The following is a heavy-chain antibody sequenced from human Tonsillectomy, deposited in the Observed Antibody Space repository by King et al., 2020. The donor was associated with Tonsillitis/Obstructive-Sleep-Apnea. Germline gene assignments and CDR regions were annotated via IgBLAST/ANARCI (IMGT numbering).Heavy chain of an antibody. V-gene: IGHV3-30*01. Sequence: VQLVESGGGVVQPGRSLRLSCAASRFTFSSYAMHWVRQVPGKGLEWVAVISYDGGNKYYADSVKGRFTISRDNSKNTLYLQMNSLRAEDTAVYYCAREDGYCSGGSGYSKAFDIWGQGKMVTVSS. J-gene: IGHJ3*02. CDR2: ISYDGGNK. D-gene: IGHD2-15*01. CDR1: RFTFSSYA. CDR3: AREDGYCSGGSGYSKAFDI.